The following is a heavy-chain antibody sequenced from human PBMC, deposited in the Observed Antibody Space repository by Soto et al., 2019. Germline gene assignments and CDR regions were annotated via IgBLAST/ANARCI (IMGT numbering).Heavy chain of an antibody. CDR2: INPSGGST. D-gene: IGHD1-26*01. CDR3: ARFSGSYYVDWFDP. CDR1: GYTFTSYY. J-gene: IGHJ5*02. V-gene: IGHV1-46*01. Sequence: GASVKVSCKASGYTFTSYYMHWVRQAPGQGLEWMGIINPSGGSTSYAQKLQGRVTMTTDTSTSTAYMELRSLRSDDTAVYYCARFSGSYYVDWFDPWGQGTLVTVSS.